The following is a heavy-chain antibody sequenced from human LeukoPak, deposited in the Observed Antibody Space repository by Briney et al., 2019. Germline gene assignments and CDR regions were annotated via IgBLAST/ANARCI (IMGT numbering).Heavy chain of an antibody. CDR2: IYFSGTT. V-gene: IGHV4-59*01. Sequence: PSETLSLTCTVSGDSINAYYWGWIRQPPGKGLEWIGYIYFSGTTKYNPSLESRVTISIDASKNQFSLRLSSVTAADTALYFCARGPMSYHFDYWGQGMLVTVSS. J-gene: IGHJ4*02. D-gene: IGHD3-10*02. CDR1: GDSINAYY. CDR3: ARGPMSYHFDY.